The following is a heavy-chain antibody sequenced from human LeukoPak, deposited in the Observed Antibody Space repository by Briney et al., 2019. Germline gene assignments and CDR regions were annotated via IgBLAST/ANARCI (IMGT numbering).Heavy chain of an antibody. J-gene: IGHJ4*02. D-gene: IGHD2-21*01. CDR2: VKSKTHGGTT. CDR1: GIIFSNAW. CDR3: TTTCGGDCRDY. Sequence: GGSLRLSCVASGIIFSNAWMSWVRQAPGKGLEWVGRVKSKTHGGTTDYAAPVKGRFTISRDDSKNTLYLQMNSLKTEDTAVYYCTTTCGGDCRDYWGQGTLVTVS. V-gene: IGHV3-15*01.